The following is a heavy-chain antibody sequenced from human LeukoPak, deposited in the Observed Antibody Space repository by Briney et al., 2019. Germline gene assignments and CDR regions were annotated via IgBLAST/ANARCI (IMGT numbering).Heavy chain of an antibody. CDR3: ARGWFYFDY. Sequence: SETLSLTCTVSGGSISSYYWSWIRQPPGKGLEWIGYISYSGSTNYNPSLRSRVTMSVDTSKNQFSLKLTSVTAADTAVYYCARGWFYFDYWGQGTLVTVSS. D-gene: IGHD6-19*01. CDR1: GGSISSYY. J-gene: IGHJ4*02. V-gene: IGHV4-59*08. CDR2: ISYSGST.